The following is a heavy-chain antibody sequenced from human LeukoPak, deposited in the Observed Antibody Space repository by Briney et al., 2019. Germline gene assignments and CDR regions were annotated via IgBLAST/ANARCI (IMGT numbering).Heavy chain of an antibody. CDR3: ASNYDSSGYSTFDY. V-gene: IGHV3-30-3*01. D-gene: IGHD3-22*01. CDR2: ISHDGSNK. J-gene: IGHJ4*02. Sequence: GRSLRLSCAASGFTFSGYGLHWVRQAPGKGLEWVAVISHDGSNKYYADSVKGRFTISRDNSNNTLYLQMNSLRDEDTAVYYCASNYDSSGYSTFDYWGQGTLVTVSS. CDR1: GFTFSGYG.